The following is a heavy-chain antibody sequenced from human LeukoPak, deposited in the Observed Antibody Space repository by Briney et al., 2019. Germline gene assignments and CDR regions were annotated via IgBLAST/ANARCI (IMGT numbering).Heavy chain of an antibody. CDR3: ARRGSGWYIGYMDV. Sequence: SETLSPTCAVYGGSFSDYYWSWIRQSPGKGLEWIGEINHSGSTNYNPSLKSRVTISVDTSKNQFSLKLSSVTAADTAVYYCARRGSGWYIGYMDVWGKGTTVTISS. V-gene: IGHV4-34*01. D-gene: IGHD6-19*01. CDR2: INHSGST. J-gene: IGHJ6*03. CDR1: GGSFSDYY.